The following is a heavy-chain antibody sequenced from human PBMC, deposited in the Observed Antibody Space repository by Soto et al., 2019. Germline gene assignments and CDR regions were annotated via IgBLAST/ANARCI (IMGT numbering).Heavy chain of an antibody. CDR2: IYYSGTT. CDR3: ARHEYYYASGSLWGREKPQVFDY. V-gene: IGHV4-39*01. D-gene: IGHD3-10*01. CDR1: GGSISSTSYY. Sequence: SETLSLTCTVSGGSISSTSYYWGWIRQPPGKGLEWIGSIYYSGTTYYNPSRKSRVAISVDTSKNQFSRKLNSVTAADTAVYYCARHEYYYASGSLWGREKPQVFDYWGQGTLVTVSS. J-gene: IGHJ4*02.